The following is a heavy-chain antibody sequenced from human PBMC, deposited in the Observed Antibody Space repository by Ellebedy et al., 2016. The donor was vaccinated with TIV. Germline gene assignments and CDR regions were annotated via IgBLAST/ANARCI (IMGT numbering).Heavy chain of an antibody. Sequence: GESLKISCAASGFIFSNYGVNWVRQAPGKGLEWVSSIIVGGSTYDADSVKGRFIISRDNAENSLYLQMNSLRVEDTAVYYCVRDSTHGYDDYWGQGTLVTVSS. J-gene: IGHJ4*02. CDR2: IIVGGST. CDR3: VRDSTHGYDDY. D-gene: IGHD5-24*01. V-gene: IGHV3-69-1*01. CDR1: GFIFSNYG.